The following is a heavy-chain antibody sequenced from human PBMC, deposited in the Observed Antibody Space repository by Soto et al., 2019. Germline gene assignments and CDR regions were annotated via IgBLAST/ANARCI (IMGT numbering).Heavy chain of an antibody. CDR3: AIGAATKILVVMYDALEI. CDR1: GATLDTFINFG. CDR2: IIPVFGTA. Sequence: QVQLVQSGAEVKKPGSSVKVSCKASGATLDTFINFGITWVRRAPGQGLEWMGGIIPVFGTAHYAQKFQGRLTISADETTRTAYMELSSLRSADTAVYYCAIGAATKILVVMYDALEIWGQGTMVTVSS. J-gene: IGHJ3*02. V-gene: IGHV1-69*12. D-gene: IGHD3-22*01.